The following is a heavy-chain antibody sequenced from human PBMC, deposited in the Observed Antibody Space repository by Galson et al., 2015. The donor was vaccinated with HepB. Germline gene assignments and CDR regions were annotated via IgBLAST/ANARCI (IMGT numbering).Heavy chain of an antibody. J-gene: IGHJ4*02. D-gene: IGHD2-15*01. CDR1: GYTFTSYD. Sequence: QSGAEVKKPGESLKISCKASGYTFTSYDINWVRQATGQGLEWMGWMNPNTGDTGYAQKFQGRVTMSKTTSISTAYMQLSSLRSEDTAVYYCARGGISGSVDYWGQGTLVTVSS. V-gene: IGHV1-8*02. CDR3: ARGGISGSVDY. CDR2: MNPNTGDT.